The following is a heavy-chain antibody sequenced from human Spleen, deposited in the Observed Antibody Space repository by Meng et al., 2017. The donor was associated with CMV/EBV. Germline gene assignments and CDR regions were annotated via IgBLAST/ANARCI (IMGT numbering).Heavy chain of an antibody. D-gene: IGHD1-14*01. CDR3: ARDRAGGVYSYYYGMDV. CDR1: GGSMSYYY. Sequence: SETLSLTCTVSGGSMSYYYWSWIRQPPGKGLEWIGHIYYSGSTNYNPSLTSRVTMSADTSRNQFSLKLNSVTAADTAVYYCARDRAGGVYSYYYGMDVWGQGTTVTVSS. CDR2: IYYSGST. V-gene: IGHV4-59*01. J-gene: IGHJ6*02.